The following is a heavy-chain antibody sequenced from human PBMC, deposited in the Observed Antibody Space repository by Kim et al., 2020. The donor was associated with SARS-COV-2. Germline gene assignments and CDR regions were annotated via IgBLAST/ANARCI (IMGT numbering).Heavy chain of an antibody. Sequence: GGSLRLSCSASGFTFSSYAMHWVRQAPGKGLEYVSAISSNGGSTYYADSVKGRFTISRDNSKNTLYLQMSSLRAEDTAVYYCVKAARDSSRNFDYWGQGTLVTVST. CDR3: VKAARDSSRNFDY. V-gene: IGHV3-64D*09. CDR2: ISSNGGST. J-gene: IGHJ4*02. CDR1: GFTFSSYA. D-gene: IGHD6-13*01.